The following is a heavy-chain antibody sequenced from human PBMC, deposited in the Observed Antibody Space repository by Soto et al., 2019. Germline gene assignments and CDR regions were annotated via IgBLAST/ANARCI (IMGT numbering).Heavy chain of an antibody. CDR1: GFIFGDFY. J-gene: IGHJ4*02. D-gene: IGHD3-10*01. CDR3: AIDRENYGHGFFDY. V-gene: IGHV3-11*05. Sequence: TGGSLRLSCAASGFIFGDFYMTWIRQAPGKGLEWVSEISSTSNYRNYADSVKGRFTVSRENANNTLYLEMNNLRAEDTAVYLCAIDRENYGHGFFDYWGQGDLVTVSP. CDR2: ISSTSNYR.